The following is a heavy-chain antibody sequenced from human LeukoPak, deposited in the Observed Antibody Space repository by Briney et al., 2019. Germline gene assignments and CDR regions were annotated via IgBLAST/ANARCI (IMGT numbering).Heavy chain of an antibody. V-gene: IGHV4-34*01. Sequence: SETLSLTCAVYGGPFSGYYWSWIRQPPGKGLEWIGEINHSGSTNYNPSLRSRVTISEDTTKTQFSLKLSAVTAADTAVYYCASSTPWIQLWHGRDYWGQGTLVTVSS. J-gene: IGHJ4*02. D-gene: IGHD5-18*01. CDR3: ASSTPWIQLWHGRDY. CDR2: INHSGST. CDR1: GGPFSGYY.